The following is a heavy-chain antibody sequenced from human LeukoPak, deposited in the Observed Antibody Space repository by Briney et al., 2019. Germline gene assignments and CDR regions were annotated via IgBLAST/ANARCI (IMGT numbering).Heavy chain of an antibody. Sequence: PGGSLRLSCAASGFTFSSYALHWVRQAPGKGLEWVAVISYDGSNKYYADSVKGRFTISRDNSKNTLYLQMNSLRAEDTAVYYCARDFTMIVVEVPGYWGQGTLVTVSS. V-gene: IGHV3-30-3*01. CDR2: ISYDGSNK. CDR1: GFTFSSYA. CDR3: ARDFTMIVVEVPGY. J-gene: IGHJ4*02. D-gene: IGHD3-22*01.